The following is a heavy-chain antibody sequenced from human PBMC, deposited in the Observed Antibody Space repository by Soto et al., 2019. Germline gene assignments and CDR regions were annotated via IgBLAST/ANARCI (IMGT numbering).Heavy chain of an antibody. CDR1: GFTFSTDS. D-gene: IGHD3-3*01. J-gene: IGHJ6*03. CDR3: ARPYHDFSSGYSTNYYYYLGV. V-gene: IGHV3-21*01. CDR2: ISISSIYI. Sequence: PGWALRLSCAPAGFTFSTDSMNWGREAPGKRLEWVSAISISSIYIYCADSVKGRFTIARDNAQNSLYPQMNSMIDEDTAVYSCARPYHDFSSGYSTNYYYYLGV.